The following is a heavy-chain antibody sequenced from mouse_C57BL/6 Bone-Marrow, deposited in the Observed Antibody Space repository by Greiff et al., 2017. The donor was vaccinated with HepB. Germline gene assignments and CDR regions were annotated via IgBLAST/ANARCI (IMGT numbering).Heavy chain of an antibody. CDR3: AKFITTVEYFDV. V-gene: IGHV1-82*01. Sequence: QVQLQQSGPELVKPGASVKISCKASGYAFSSSWMNWVKQRPGKGLEWIGRIYPGDGDTNYNGKFKGKATLTADKSSSTAYMQLSSLTSEDSAVYFCAKFITTVEYFDVWGTGTTVTVAS. CDR2: IYPGDGDT. CDR1: GYAFSSSW. D-gene: IGHD1-1*01. J-gene: IGHJ1*03.